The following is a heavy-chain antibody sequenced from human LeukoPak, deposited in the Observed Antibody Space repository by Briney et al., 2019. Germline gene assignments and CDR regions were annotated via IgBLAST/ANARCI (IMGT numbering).Heavy chain of an antibody. D-gene: IGHD2-2*01. Sequence: SETLSLTCAVYGGSFSGYYWSWIRQHPGKGLEWIGYIYYSGSTYYNPSLKSRVTISVDTSKNQFSLKLSSVTAADTAVYYCAREIVVVPGVSSRDAFDIWGQGTMATVSS. V-gene: IGHV4-31*11. CDR1: GGSFSGYY. CDR2: IYYSGST. J-gene: IGHJ3*02. CDR3: AREIVVVPGVSSRDAFDI.